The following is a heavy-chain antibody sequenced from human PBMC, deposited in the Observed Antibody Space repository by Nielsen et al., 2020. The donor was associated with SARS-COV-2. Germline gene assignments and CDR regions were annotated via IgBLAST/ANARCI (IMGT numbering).Heavy chain of an antibody. CDR1: GFTFDDYA. CDR2: ISWNSGSI. V-gene: IGHV3-9*01. D-gene: IGHD3-16*01. Sequence: SLKISCAASGFTFDDYAMHWVRQAPGKGLEWVSGISWNSGSIGYADSVEGRFTISRDNAKNSLYLQMNSLRAEDTAVYYCASAGGVLWGQGTLVTVSS. CDR3: ASAGGVL. J-gene: IGHJ4*02.